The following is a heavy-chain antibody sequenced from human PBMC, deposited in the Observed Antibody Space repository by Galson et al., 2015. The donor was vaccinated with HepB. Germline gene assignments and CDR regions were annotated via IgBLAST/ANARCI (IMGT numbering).Heavy chain of an antibody. D-gene: IGHD3-22*01. Sequence: SVKVSCKASGGTFKTYAISWVRQAPGHGLEWMGGIFPIFGTANYAQSFQGRVTIIADETTSTVYMELSSLRSEDTAVYYCATVPLYYYNSGGRPYYFNYWGQGTLVTVSS. CDR3: ATVPLYYYNSGGRPYYFNY. V-gene: IGHV1-69*13. CDR1: GGTFKTYA. J-gene: IGHJ4*02. CDR2: IFPIFGTA.